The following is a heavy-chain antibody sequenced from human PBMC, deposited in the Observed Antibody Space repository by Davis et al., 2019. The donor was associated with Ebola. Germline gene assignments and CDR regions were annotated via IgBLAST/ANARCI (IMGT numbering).Heavy chain of an antibody. V-gene: IGHV4-59*01. CDR2: IYYSGST. D-gene: IGHD4-17*01. CDR1: GGSFSGYY. Sequence: SETLSLTCAVYGGSFSGYYWSWIRQPPGKRLEWFGYIYYSGSTNYNPSLKRRVTISVDTSKNQFSLKLSSVTAADTAVYYCARVLTTVTTGWFDPWGQGTLVTVSS. J-gene: IGHJ5*02. CDR3: ARVLTTVTTGWFDP.